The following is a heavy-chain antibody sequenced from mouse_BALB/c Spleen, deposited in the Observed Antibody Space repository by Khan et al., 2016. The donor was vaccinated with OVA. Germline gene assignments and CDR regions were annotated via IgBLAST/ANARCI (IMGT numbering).Heavy chain of an antibody. J-gene: IGHJ3*01. CDR2: INPSNGGT. D-gene: IGHD3-1*01. V-gene: IGHV1S81*02. Sequence: QVQLQQPGAELVKPGASVKLSCKASGYTFTNYYMYWVKQRPGQGLEWIGGINPSNGGTYFNGKFKSKATLTVDKSSSTASMPLSSLTSEDSAVYYCTRSGCAAFAYWGQGTLVTVSA. CDR1: GYTFTNYY. CDR3: TRSGCAAFAY.